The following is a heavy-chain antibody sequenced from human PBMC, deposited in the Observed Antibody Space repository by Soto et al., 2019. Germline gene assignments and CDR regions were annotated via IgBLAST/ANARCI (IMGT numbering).Heavy chain of an antibody. CDR2: INAGNGNT. D-gene: IGHD3-3*01. V-gene: IGHV1-3*01. CDR1: GYTFTSYA. Sequence: QVQLVQSGAEVKKPGASVKVSCKASGYTFTSYAMHWVRQAPGQRLEWMGWINAGNGNTKYSQKFQGRVTITRDTSASTAYMELSSLRSEDTAVYYCARGSIFGVVIIDYWGQGTLVTVSS. CDR3: ARGSIFGVVIIDY. J-gene: IGHJ4*02.